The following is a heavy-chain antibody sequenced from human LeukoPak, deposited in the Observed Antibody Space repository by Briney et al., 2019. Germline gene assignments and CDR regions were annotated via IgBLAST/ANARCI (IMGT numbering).Heavy chain of an antibody. J-gene: IGHJ4*02. D-gene: IGHD4/OR15-4a*01. V-gene: IGHV4-59*12. Sequence: SETLSLTCTVSGGSISSYYWSWIRQPPGKGLEWIGYIYYSGSTNYNPSLKSQVTMSVDMSKNQFSLKLSSVTAADTAVYYCARQQLKTMASFDYWGQGALVTVSS. CDR1: GGSISSYY. CDR2: IYYSGST. CDR3: ARQQLKTMASFDY.